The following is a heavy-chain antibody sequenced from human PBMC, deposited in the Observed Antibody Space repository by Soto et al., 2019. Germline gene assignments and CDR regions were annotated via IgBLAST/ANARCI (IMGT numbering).Heavy chain of an antibody. CDR2: ISGSGGST. CDR1: GFTFSSYA. V-gene: IGHV3-23*01. CDR3: AKSGSLSSIMITFGGVIHSYYFDY. J-gene: IGHJ4*02. Sequence: GGSLRLSCAASGFTFSSYAMSWVRQAPGKGLEWVSAISGSGGSTYYADSVKGRFTISRDNSKNTRYLQMNSLRAEERAVYYCAKSGSLSSIMITFGGVIHSYYFDYWGQGTLVTVSS. D-gene: IGHD3-16*02.